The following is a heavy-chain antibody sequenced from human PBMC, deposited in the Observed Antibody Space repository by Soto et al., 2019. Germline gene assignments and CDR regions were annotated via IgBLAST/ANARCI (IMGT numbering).Heavy chain of an antibody. CDR1: GFSFSSHW. CDR3: ARDGYYYASGQFDS. Sequence: EVQLVESGGGLVQPGGSLRLSCAASGFSFSSHWMHWVRQAPGKGLVWVSRISSDGSSVAYADSVKGRFTISRDNSKNTLFLQMNSLRAEDTAVYYCARDGYYYASGQFDSWGQGTLVTVSS. V-gene: IGHV3-74*01. D-gene: IGHD3-16*01. CDR2: ISSDGSSV. J-gene: IGHJ4*02.